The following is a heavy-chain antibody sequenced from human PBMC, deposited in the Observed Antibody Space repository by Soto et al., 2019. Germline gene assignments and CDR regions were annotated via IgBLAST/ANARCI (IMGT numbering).Heavy chain of an antibody. V-gene: IGHV4-59*01. CDR1: GDSIRPYY. CDR2: VYYSGSC. CDR3: ARVTYDSFTAYSYYFDY. Sequence: QVQLQESGPGLVKPSETLSLTCTVSGDSIRPYYWTWIRQPPGKGLEWIGYVYYSGSCNYKSSLKSPVTMSVDTSKNQFSLRLNSVTAADTAVYYCARVTYDSFTAYSYYFDYWGQGTLVTVSS. D-gene: IGHD3-9*01. J-gene: IGHJ4*02.